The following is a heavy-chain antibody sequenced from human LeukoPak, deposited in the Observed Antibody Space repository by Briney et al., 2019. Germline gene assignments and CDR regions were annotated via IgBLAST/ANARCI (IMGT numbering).Heavy chain of an antibody. V-gene: IGHV4-59*01. Sequence: SETLSLTCTVSGGSISSYYWSWIRQPPGKGLEWIGYIYYSGSTNYNPSLKSRVTISVDTSKNQFSLKLSSVTAADTAVYYCARSTIFGDYYYYYMDVWGKGTTVTVSS. D-gene: IGHD3-3*01. J-gene: IGHJ6*03. CDR3: ARSTIFGDYYYYYMDV. CDR2: IYYSGST. CDR1: GGSISSYY.